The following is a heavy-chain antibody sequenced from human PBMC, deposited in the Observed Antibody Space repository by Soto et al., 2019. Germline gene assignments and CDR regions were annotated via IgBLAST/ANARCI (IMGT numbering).Heavy chain of an antibody. CDR3: ARLSSSWYFDY. D-gene: IGHD6-13*01. V-gene: IGHV4-59*08. Sequence: SETLSLTCTVSGGSISSYYWSWIRQPPGKGLEWIGYIYYSGSTNYNPSLKSRVTISVDTSKNQFSLKLSSVTAADTAVYYCARLSSSWYFDYWGQGTLVTVSS. J-gene: IGHJ4*02. CDR1: GGSISSYY. CDR2: IYYSGST.